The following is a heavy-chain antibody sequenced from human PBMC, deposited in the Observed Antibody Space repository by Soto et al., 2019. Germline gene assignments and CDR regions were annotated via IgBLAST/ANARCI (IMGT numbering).Heavy chain of an antibody. V-gene: IGHV3-23*01. CDR2: ISGSGGST. CDR1: GFTFSNYA. J-gene: IGHJ4*02. D-gene: IGHD3-9*01. CDR3: AKDSFSTGYYYFDH. Sequence: EVQLLESGGGLVQPGGSLRLSCAASGFTFSNYAMRWVRQAPGKGLEWVSGISGSGGSTDPADSVKCRFTISRDNSKNMLYLQMNGLRAEDTAVYYCAKDSFSTGYYYFDHWGQGAQVTVAS.